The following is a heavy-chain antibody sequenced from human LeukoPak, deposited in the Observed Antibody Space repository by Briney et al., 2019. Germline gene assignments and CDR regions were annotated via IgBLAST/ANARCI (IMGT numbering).Heavy chain of an antibody. CDR1: GGSISSYY. J-gene: IGHJ4*02. D-gene: IGHD3-10*01. V-gene: IGHV4-59*08. Sequence: PSETLSLTCTVSGGSISSYYWSWIRQPPGKGLEWIGYIYYSGSTNCNPSLESRVTMSVGTSKNQFSLKLSSVTAADTAVYYCARLALYYGSGSHFDFWGQGTLVTVSS. CDR3: ARLALYYGSGSHFDF. CDR2: IYYSGST.